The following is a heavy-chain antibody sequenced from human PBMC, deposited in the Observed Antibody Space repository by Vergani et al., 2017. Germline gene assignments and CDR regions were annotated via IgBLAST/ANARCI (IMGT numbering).Heavy chain of an antibody. J-gene: IGHJ4*02. CDR2: ISAYNGNT. CDR3: AREQWLPIDYFDY. Sequence: QVQLVQSGAEVKKPGASVKVSCKASGYTFTSYGIWVRQAPGQGLEWMGWISAYNGNTNYAQKLQGRVTMTTDTSTSTAYMELRSLRSDDTAVYYCAREQWLPIDYFDYWGQGTLVTVSS. V-gene: IGHV1-18*04. CDR1: GYTFTSYG. D-gene: IGHD6-19*01.